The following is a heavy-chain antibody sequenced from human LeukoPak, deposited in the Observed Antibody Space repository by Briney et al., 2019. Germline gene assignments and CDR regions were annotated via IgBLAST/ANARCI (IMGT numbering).Heavy chain of an antibody. Sequence: SETLSLTCTVSGYSISSGYYWGWIRQPPGKGLEWIGSIYHSGRTFYNPSLKSRVTISVDTSKNQFSLKLSSVTAADTAVYYCARASVGYSSSWYQDYYYMDVWGKGTTVTVSS. V-gene: IGHV4-38-2*02. D-gene: IGHD6-13*01. J-gene: IGHJ6*03. CDR1: GYSISSGYY. CDR3: ARASVGYSSSWYQDYYYMDV. CDR2: IYHSGRT.